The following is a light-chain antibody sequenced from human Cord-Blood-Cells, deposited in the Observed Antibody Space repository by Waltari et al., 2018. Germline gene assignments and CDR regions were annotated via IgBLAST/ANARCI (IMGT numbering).Light chain of an antibody. Sequence: SYELTQPPSVSVSPGQTASITCSGDKLGDKYACWYQQKPGQSPVLVIYQDSKRPSGIPERFSGSRSWNRATLTISGTQAMEEADYYCQAWDSSTVVFGGGTKLTVL. J-gene: IGLJ2*01. CDR3: QAWDSSTVV. CDR1: KLGDKY. V-gene: IGLV3-1*01. CDR2: QDS.